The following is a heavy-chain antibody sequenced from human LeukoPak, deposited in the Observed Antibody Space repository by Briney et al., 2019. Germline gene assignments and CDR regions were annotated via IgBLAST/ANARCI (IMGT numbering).Heavy chain of an antibody. CDR1: GGSISSSSYY. V-gene: IGHV4-39*01. CDR3: ARSQLLWFGESFDAFDI. D-gene: IGHD3-10*01. J-gene: IGHJ3*02. CDR2: IYYSGST. Sequence: SETLSLTCTVSGGSISSSSYYWGWIRQPPGKGLEWIGSIYYSGSTYYNPSLKSRVTISVDTSKNQFSLKLSSATAADTAVYYCARSQLLWFGESFDAFDIWGQGTMVTVSS.